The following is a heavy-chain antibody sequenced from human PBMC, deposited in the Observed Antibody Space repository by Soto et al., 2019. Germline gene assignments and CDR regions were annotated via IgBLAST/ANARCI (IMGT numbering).Heavy chain of an antibody. CDR2: IYYSGST. CDR1: GGSISSGDYY. V-gene: IGHV4-30-4*01. D-gene: IGHD3-9*01. J-gene: IGHJ4*02. CDR3: ARGFDLRTYYFDN. Sequence: PSETLSLTCTVSGGSISSGDYYWSWIRQPPGKGLEWIGYIYYSGSTYYNPSLKSRLTISVDTSKNQFSLKLSSVTAADTAVYYCARGFDLRTYYFDNWGQGTLVTVSS.